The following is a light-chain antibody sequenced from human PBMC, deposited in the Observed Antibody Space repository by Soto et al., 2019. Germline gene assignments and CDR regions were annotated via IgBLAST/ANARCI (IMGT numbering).Light chain of an antibody. J-gene: IGKJ4*01. CDR1: QSVSSY. CDR2: DAS. CDR3: QQRSNWPLLT. V-gene: IGKV3-11*01. Sequence: ELVLTQSQATLSLSPGERATLSCRASQSVSSYLAWYQQKPGQAPRLLIYDASTRATGIPARFSGSGSGTDFTLTISSLEPEDVSVYYCQQRSNWPLLTFGGGTKVDIK.